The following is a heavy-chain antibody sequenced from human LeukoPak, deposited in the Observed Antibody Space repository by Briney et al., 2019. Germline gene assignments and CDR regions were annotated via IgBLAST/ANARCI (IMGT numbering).Heavy chain of an antibody. CDR2: IYYSGST. CDR1: GGSISSSSYY. D-gene: IGHD3-22*01. CDR3: ARAGYYYDSSGYSLPLGY. Sequence: SETLSLTCTVSGGSISSSSYYWGWIRQPPGKGLEWIGSIYYSGSTYYNPSLKSRVTISVDTSKNQFSLKLISVTAADTAVYYCARAGYYYDSSGYSLPLGYWGQGTLVTVSS. J-gene: IGHJ4*02. V-gene: IGHV4-39*07.